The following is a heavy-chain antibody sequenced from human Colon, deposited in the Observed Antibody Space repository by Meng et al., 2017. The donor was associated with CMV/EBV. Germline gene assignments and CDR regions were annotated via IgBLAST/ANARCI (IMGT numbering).Heavy chain of an antibody. CDR1: IHLHRLL. CDR3: ARGADIVVVPVVIGIDY. D-gene: IGHD2-2*01. J-gene: IGHJ4*02. CDR2: INPNSGGT. V-gene: IGHV1-2*02. Sequence: ASVKVLQGFWIHLHRLLYALGATGPGQGLEWMGWINPNSGGTHYAQNFQGRVTMTRDTSINTAHLDLSGLRSDDTAVYYCARGADIVVVPVVIGIDYWGQGTLVTVSS.